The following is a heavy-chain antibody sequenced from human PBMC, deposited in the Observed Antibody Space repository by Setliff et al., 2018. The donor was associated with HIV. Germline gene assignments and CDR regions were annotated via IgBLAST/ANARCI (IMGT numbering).Heavy chain of an antibody. CDR1: GVSITNNY. CDR3: ARMVIQFRDYHFDD. D-gene: IGHD4-17*01. J-gene: IGHJ4*02. V-gene: IGHV4-59*01. Sequence: SETLSLTCSVSGVSITNNYWTWIRQPPGKGLEWIGFIYYSGTTNYNPSLKSRVTMSLDTSKNQFSLEVNSLSSADTAVYYCARMVIQFRDYHFDDWGQGALVTVSS. CDR2: IYYSGTT.